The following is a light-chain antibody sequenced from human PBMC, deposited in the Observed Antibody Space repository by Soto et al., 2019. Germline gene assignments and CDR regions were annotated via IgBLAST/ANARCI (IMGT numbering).Light chain of an antibody. CDR2: QDT. V-gene: IGLV3-1*01. CDR1: KLGDRY. Sequence: SYELTQPPSVSVSPGQTASITCSGDKLGDRYASWYQQKPGQSPVLVIYQDTKRPSGIPERFSGSNSGNTATLTISGTQAVDEAAYYCQAWDSSTALYVFGSGTKLTVL. J-gene: IGLJ1*01. CDR3: QAWDSSTALYV.